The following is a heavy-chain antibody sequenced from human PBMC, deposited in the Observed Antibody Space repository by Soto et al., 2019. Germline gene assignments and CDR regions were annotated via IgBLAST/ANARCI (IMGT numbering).Heavy chain of an antibody. Sequence: QVQLVQSGAEVKKPGSSVKVSCKASGGTFSSYAISWVRQAPGQGLEWMGGIIPIFGTANYAQKVQGRVTITADESTSTAYMELSSLRSEDTAVYYCARDSVRSSGWYPLGYFDYWGQGTLVTVSS. J-gene: IGHJ4*02. V-gene: IGHV1-69*01. CDR1: GGTFSSYA. CDR3: ARDSVRSSGWYPLGYFDY. CDR2: IIPIFGTA. D-gene: IGHD6-19*01.